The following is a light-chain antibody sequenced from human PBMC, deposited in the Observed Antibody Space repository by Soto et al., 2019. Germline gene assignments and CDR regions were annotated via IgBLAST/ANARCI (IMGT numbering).Light chain of an antibody. CDR3: QQYNNWPRT. J-gene: IGKJ1*01. CDR1: QSVSNN. V-gene: IGKV3-15*01. Sequence: EMVITQSPATLSVSPGERATLSCRASQSVSNNLAWFQQKPGQAPRLLIYGASTRATGIPARLSGSGSGTEFTLTISSLQSEDFAVYYCQQYNNWPRTFGQGTNVDIK. CDR2: GAS.